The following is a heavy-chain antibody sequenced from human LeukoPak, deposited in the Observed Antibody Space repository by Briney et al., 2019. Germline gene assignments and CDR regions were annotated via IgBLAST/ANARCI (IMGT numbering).Heavy chain of an antibody. CDR3: ARRIAGTATGGYFEP. CDR2: IKQDGGEK. J-gene: IGHJ2*01. CDR1: GLTFSSYW. D-gene: IGHD6-13*01. V-gene: IGHV3-7*01. Sequence: GGSLRLSCVASGLTFSSYWMSWVRQAPGKGLEWVANIKQDGGEKYYVDSVVGRFTISRDNAKSSLYLQMNSLRADDTAVYYCARRIAGTATGGYFEPWGHGTLVSVSS.